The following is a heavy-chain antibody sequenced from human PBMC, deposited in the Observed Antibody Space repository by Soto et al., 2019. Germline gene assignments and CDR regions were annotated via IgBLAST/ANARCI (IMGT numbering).Heavy chain of an antibody. CDR1: GFTFSNAW. D-gene: IGHD3-10*01. J-gene: IGHJ4*02. Sequence: GGSLRLSCAASGFTFSNAWMNWVRQAPGKGLEWVGCIKSKTDGGTTDYAAPVKGRFTISRDDSKNTLYLQMNSLKTEDTAVYYCTTGFGVRGFSSFWGQGTLVTVSS. V-gene: IGHV3-15*07. CDR2: IKSKTDGGTT. CDR3: TTGFGVRGFSSF.